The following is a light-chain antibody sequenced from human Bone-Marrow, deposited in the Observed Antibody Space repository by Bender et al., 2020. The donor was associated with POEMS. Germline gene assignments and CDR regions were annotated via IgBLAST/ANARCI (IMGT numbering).Light chain of an antibody. CDR2: DVG. V-gene: IGLV2-14*01. CDR1: SSDVGGFDY. J-gene: IGLJ2*01. Sequence: QSALTQPASVSASPGQSITISCTGTSSDVGGFDYVSWYQQHPGKAPKLIIYDVGDRPSGVSNRFSGSKSGNPASLTISGLQAEDEAHYYCSSFTASTTLIFGGGTKLTVL. CDR3: SSFTASTTLI.